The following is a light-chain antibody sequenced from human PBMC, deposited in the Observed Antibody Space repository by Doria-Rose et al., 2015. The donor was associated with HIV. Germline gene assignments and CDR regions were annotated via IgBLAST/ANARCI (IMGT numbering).Light chain of an antibody. CDR2: WAS. CDR3: QQYYDTPS. CDR1: QSLLYTSKNY. V-gene: IGKV4-1*01. J-gene: IGKJ3*01. Sequence: VLTQPPESLGMPLGERATLNCKSNQSLLYTSKNYLAWYQQRPGQPPKLLIYWASTRQSGVPARFSGSGSGTDLTLTISSLEAEDVAVYYCQQYYDTPSFGPGTTVDIK.